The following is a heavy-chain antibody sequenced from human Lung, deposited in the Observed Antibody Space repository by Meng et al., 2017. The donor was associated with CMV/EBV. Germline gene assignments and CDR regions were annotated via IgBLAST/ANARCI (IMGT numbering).Heavy chain of an antibody. CDR2: IHPADSDT. CDR1: GDNFATYW. CDR3: ARLNLDNWNGLGH. V-gene: IGHV5-51*01. J-gene: IGHJ4*02. D-gene: IGHD1-1*01. Sequence: GESLKISCDASGDNFATYWIAWVRQVPGRGLEWVGIIHPADSDTRYSPSLQGHVLITADKSLTTISLQWSTLKASDTAMYYCARLNLDNWNGLGHWGQGTQVTVSS.